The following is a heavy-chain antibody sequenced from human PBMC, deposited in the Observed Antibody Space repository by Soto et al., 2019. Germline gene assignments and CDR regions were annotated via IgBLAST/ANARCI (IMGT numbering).Heavy chain of an antibody. CDR3: ARDKGAVAGTDPLYYYGMDV. V-gene: IGHV6-1*01. J-gene: IGHJ6*02. CDR1: GDSVSSNSAA. D-gene: IGHD6-19*01. CDR2: TYYRSKWYN. Sequence: SQTLSLTCVISGDSVSSNSAAWNWIRQSPSRGLEWLGRTYYRSKWYNDYAVSMKSRITINPDTSKNQFSLQLNSVTPEDTAVYYCARDKGAVAGTDPLYYYGMDVWGQGTTVTVS.